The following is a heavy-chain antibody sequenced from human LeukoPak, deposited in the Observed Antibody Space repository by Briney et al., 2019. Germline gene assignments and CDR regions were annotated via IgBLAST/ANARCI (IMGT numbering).Heavy chain of an antibody. D-gene: IGHD6-19*01. V-gene: IGHV4-59*01. CDR1: GGSISSYY. J-gene: IGHJ5*02. CDR3: ARVYSSGSYWFDP. CDR2: IYYSGST. Sequence: SETLSLTCTVSGGSISSYYWSWIRPPPGKGLEWIGYIYYSGSTNYNPSLKSRVTISVDTSKNQFSLKLSSVTAADTAVYYCARVYSSGSYWFDPWGQGTLVTVSS.